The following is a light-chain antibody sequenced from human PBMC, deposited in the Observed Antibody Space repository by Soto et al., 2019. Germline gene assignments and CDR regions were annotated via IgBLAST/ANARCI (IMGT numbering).Light chain of an antibody. Sequence: EVVLTQSPGTLSLSPGERAILSCRASQSVNSRYLAWYQQKHGQAPRLLISGASSRATGIPDRFSGSGSGTDFTLIINRLEAEDFAVYYCQHYDNLPLTFRGGTKVEI. V-gene: IGKV3-20*01. CDR3: QHYDNLPLT. CDR1: QSVNSRY. J-gene: IGKJ4*01. CDR2: GAS.